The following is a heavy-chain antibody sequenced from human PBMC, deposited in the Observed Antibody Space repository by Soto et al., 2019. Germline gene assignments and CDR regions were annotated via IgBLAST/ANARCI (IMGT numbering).Heavy chain of an antibody. Sequence: PETLSLTCTVSGGSISPDYWSWIRHPPGKRLEWIGYVYYDVNTNYNPSLDTRVTISLDTSRNLSSLSLPSATAADTAVYYCARKGAAASYAHYYMDVWGRGTAVTVA. D-gene: IGHD6-13*01. CDR2: VYYDVNT. CDR3: ARKGAAASYAHYYMDV. V-gene: IGHV4-59*01. CDR1: GGSISPDY. J-gene: IGHJ6*03.